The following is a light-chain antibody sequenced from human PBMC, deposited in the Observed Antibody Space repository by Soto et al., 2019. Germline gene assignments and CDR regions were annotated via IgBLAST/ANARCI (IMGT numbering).Light chain of an antibody. Sequence: QSVLTLPASVSGSPGQSITISCSGTSSDIGSYNHVAWYQQFPGKSPKLMIYAVSDRPPGVSDRFSRSKSGITASLTISGLQTEDEADYYCISYTDRQSYLFGTGTKVTVL. J-gene: IGLJ1*01. V-gene: IGLV2-14*03. CDR3: ISYTDRQSYL. CDR1: SSDIGSYNH. CDR2: AVS.